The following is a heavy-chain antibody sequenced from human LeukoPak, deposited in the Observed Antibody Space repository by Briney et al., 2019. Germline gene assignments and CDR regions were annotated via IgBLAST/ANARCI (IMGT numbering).Heavy chain of an antibody. Sequence: GGSLRLSCAASGFTFSSYHINWVRQAPGKGLEWVSSISSNSNYIYYADSVKGRFTISKDNAKNSLYLQMNSLRAEDTAVYYCARGLCGGDCYDYWGQGTLVTVSS. D-gene: IGHD2-21*01. J-gene: IGHJ4*02. V-gene: IGHV3-21*01. CDR1: GFTFSSYH. CDR3: ARGLCGGDCYDY. CDR2: ISSNSNYI.